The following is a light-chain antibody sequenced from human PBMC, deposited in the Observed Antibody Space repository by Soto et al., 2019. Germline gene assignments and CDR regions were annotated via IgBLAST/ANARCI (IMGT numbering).Light chain of an antibody. CDR2: AAS. V-gene: IGKV1-17*01. J-gene: IGKJ1*01. CDR3: QKRSNWPWK. Sequence: DIQMTQSPSSLSASVGYRVTITCRASHGIRNDLAWYQQKPGKAPKRLIYAASSLQSGVPSRFSGSGSGTEFTLTISSLQPEDFAIYYCQKRSNWPWKFGQGTKVDIK. CDR1: HGIRND.